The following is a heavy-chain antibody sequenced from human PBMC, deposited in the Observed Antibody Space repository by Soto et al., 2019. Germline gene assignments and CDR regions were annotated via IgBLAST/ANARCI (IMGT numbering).Heavy chain of an antibody. D-gene: IGHD3-22*01. CDR1: GFSLSTSGVG. Sequence: QITLKESGPTLVKPTQTLTLTCTFSGFSLSTSGVGVGWIRQPPGKALEWLALIYWDDDKRYTPSLKSRLTLTKDTSKNQVVLTMTNMDPVDTATYYCAHSFFADDSSGYLFDAFDIWGQGTMVTVSS. CDR2: IYWDDDK. J-gene: IGHJ3*02. V-gene: IGHV2-5*02. CDR3: AHSFFADDSSGYLFDAFDI.